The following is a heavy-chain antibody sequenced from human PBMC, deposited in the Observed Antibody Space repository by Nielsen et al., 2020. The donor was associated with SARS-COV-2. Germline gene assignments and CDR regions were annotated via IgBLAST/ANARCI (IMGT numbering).Heavy chain of an antibody. J-gene: IGHJ3*02. CDR1: GGSIGSYY. V-gene: IGHV4-59*13. CDR2: IFNTGSI. D-gene: IGHD3-22*01. CDR3: ARVVPDSSGYYPDVFDI. Sequence: GSLRLSCTVFGGSIGSYYWSWIRQPPGKGLEWIGHIFNTGSINYNPSLKSRVTISVDTSKNQFSLKLSSVTAADTAVYYCARVVPDSSGYYPDVFDIWGQGTMVTVSS.